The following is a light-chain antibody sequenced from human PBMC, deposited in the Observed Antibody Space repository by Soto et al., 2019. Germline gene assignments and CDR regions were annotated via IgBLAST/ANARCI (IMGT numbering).Light chain of an antibody. CDR3: QHYNSYSEA. V-gene: IGKV1-5*01. Sequence: DIQKTQSPSSLSASVGDRVTITCRASQSISTYLNWYQQKQGKAPKLLIHDASSLQSGVPSRFSGSVSGTEGTITISSLQQDDGSTYYCQHYNSYSEAFGQGTKVDNK. J-gene: IGKJ1*01. CDR2: DAS. CDR1: QSISTY.